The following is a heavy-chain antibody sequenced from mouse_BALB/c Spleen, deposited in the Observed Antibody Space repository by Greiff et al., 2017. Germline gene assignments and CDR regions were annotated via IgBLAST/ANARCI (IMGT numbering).Heavy chain of an antibody. CDR3: ATGTRGLAY. D-gene: IGHD4-1*01. CDR2: ISDGGSYT. V-gene: IGHV5-4*02. CDR1: GFTFSDYY. J-gene: IGHJ3*01. Sequence: EVQVVESGGGLVKPGGSLKLSCAASGFTFSDYYMYWVRQTPEKRLEWVATISDGGSYTYYPDSVKGRFTISRDNAKNNLYLQMSSLKSEDTAMYYCATGTRGLAYWGQGTLVTVSA.